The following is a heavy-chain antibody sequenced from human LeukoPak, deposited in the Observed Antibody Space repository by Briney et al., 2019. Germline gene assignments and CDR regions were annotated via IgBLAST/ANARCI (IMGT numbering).Heavy chain of an antibody. D-gene: IGHD6-13*01. J-gene: IGHJ5*02. CDR3: AKDPYSSSWYNWFDP. Sequence: PGRSLRLSCAASGFTFSSYAMSWVRQAPGKGLEWVSAISGSGGSTYYADSVKGRFTISRDNSKNTLYLQMNSLRAEDTAVYYCAKDPYSSSWYNWFDPWGQGTLVTVSS. CDR1: GFTFSSYA. V-gene: IGHV3-23*01. CDR2: ISGSGGST.